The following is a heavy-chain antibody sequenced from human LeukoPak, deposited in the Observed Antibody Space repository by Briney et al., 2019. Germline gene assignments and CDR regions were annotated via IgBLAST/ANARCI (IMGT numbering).Heavy chain of an antibody. Sequence: ASVKVSCKASGGTFSSYAISWVRQAPGQGLEWMRGIIPIFGTANYAQKFQGGVTITTDESTSTAYMELSSLRSEDTAVYYCARWLLEGGSYGTFDYWGQGTLVTVSS. CDR2: IIPIFGTA. D-gene: IGHD1-26*01. J-gene: IGHJ4*02. CDR1: GGTFSSYA. V-gene: IGHV1-69*05. CDR3: ARWLLEGGSYGTFDY.